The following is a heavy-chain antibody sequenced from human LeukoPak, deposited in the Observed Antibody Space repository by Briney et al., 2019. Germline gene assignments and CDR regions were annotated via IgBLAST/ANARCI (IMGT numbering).Heavy chain of an antibody. CDR2: ISYDGSNK. CDR1: GFIFSSYA. D-gene: IGHD3-22*01. J-gene: IGHJ4*02. V-gene: IGHV3-30-3*01. Sequence: GGSLRLSCAASGFIFSSYAMHWVRQAPGKGLEWVAVISYDGSNKYYADSVKGRFTISRDNSKNTLYLQMNSLRAEDTAVYYCARGPDYSSGYYDWGQGTLVTVSS. CDR3: ARGPDYSSGYYD.